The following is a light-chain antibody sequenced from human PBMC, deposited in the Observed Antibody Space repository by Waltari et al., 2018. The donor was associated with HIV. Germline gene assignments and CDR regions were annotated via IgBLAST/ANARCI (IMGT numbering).Light chain of an antibody. CDR2: GNS. CDR1: SSNIGEGYD. V-gene: IGLV1-40*01. J-gene: IGLJ3*02. CDR3: QSYDSSLSGWV. Sequence: QSVLTQPPSVSGAPGQRVTISCTGSSSNIGEGYDVHWYQHLPGTVPTLLFSGNSDRPAWVPDRFSVSKSGTSASLAITGLQAEDEAHYYCQSYDSSLSGWVFGGGTKLTVL.